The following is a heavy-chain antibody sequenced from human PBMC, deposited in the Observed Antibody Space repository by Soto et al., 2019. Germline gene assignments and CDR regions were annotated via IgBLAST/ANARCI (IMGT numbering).Heavy chain of an antibody. CDR3: ASSRNYDSSGYYTRAPFDY. V-gene: IGHV3-53*01. CDR2: IYSGGST. Sequence: VGSLRLSCAASGFTVSSNYMSWVRQAPGKGLEWVSVIYSGGSTYYADSVKGRFTISRDNSKNTLYLQMNSLRAEDTAVYYCASSRNYDSSGYYTRAPFDYWGQGTLVTVSS. J-gene: IGHJ4*02. CDR1: GFTVSSNY. D-gene: IGHD3-22*01.